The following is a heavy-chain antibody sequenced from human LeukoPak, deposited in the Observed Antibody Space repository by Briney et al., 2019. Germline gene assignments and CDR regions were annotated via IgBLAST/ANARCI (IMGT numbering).Heavy chain of an antibody. J-gene: IGHJ4*02. CDR2: ISGSGGST. Sequence: QSGRSLRLSCAASGFTFSSYAMSWVRQAPGKGLEWVSDISGSGGSTYYADSVKGRFTISRDNSKNTLYLQMNSLRAEDTAVYYCAKRLGSSGYYHYFDYWGQGTLVTVSS. V-gene: IGHV3-23*01. D-gene: IGHD3-22*01. CDR1: GFTFSSYA. CDR3: AKRLGSSGYYHYFDY.